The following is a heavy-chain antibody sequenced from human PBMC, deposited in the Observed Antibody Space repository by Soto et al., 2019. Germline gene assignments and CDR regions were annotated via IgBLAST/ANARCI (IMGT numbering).Heavy chain of an antibody. J-gene: IGHJ4*02. CDR3: ARHGIVVVPAAMYKGPGFDY. D-gene: IGHD2-2*01. V-gene: IGHV4-39*01. CDR1: GGSISSSSYY. Sequence: SETLSLTCTVSGGSISSSSYYWGWIRQPPGKGLEWIGSIYYSGSTYYNPSLKSRVTISVDTSKNQFSLKLSSVTAADTAVYYCARHGIVVVPAAMYKGPGFDYWGQGTLVTVSS. CDR2: IYYSGST.